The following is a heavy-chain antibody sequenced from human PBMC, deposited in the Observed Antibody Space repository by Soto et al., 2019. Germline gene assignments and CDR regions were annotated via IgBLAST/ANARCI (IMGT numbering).Heavy chain of an antibody. D-gene: IGHD6-19*01. V-gene: IGHV4-38-2*02. CDR3: ARRLAVAGPYFDY. J-gene: IGHJ4*02. Sequence: SETLSLTCTVSGYSISSGYYWGWIRQPPGKGLEWIGSIYHSGSTYYNPSLKCRVTISVDTSKNTFSLKRSSVTAADTAVYYCARRLAVAGPYFDYWGQGTLVTVSS. CDR1: GYSISSGYY. CDR2: IYHSGST.